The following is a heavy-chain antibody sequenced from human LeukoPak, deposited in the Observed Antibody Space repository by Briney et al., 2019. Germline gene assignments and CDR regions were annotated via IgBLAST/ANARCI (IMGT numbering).Heavy chain of an antibody. V-gene: IGHV3-33*01. CDR3: ARGDGYNDAEYLQH. Sequence: GRSLRLSCAASGFTFSSYGMHWVRQAPGKGLEWVAVIWYDGSNKYYGDSVKGRFTISRDNSKKTLYLQMNSLGVEDTAVYYCARGDGYNDAEYLQHWGQGTRVTVS. CDR2: IWYDGSNK. D-gene: IGHD5-24*01. CDR1: GFTFSSYG. J-gene: IGHJ1*01.